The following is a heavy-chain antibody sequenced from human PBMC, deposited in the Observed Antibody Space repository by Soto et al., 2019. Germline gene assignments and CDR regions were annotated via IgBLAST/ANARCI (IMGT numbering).Heavy chain of an antibody. V-gene: IGHV3-23*01. D-gene: IGHD5-12*01. CDR2: IGGSGGST. Sequence: EVQLLESGGGLVQPGESLRLSCAASGLTFSRYAMSWVRQAPGKGLEWVSAIGGSGGSTYYADSVKGRFTISRDNSKNTLYLQMNSLRDEDTALYFCAKGVAPVLPYYFDYWGQGTLVTVSS. J-gene: IGHJ4*02. CDR1: GLTFSRYA. CDR3: AKGVAPVLPYYFDY.